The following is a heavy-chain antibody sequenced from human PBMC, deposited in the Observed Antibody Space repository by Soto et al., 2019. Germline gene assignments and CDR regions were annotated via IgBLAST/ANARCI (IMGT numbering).Heavy chain of an antibody. CDR3: ARSMFYSDGTNYSPFED. CDR2: VYYSERT. CDR1: GGSISSSSYY. V-gene: IGHV4-39*01. J-gene: IGHJ4*02. Sequence: SETLSLTCTVSGGSISSSSYYWGWIRQPPGKGWEWIGSVYYSERTYYNPSLKNQDNISVDTSKNQFSLYLSSVTAADTSVYYCARSMFYSDGTNYSPFEDWGQGTLVT. D-gene: IGHD3-22*01.